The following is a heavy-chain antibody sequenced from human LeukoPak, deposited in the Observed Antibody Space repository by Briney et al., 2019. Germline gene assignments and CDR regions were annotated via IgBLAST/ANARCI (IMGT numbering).Heavy chain of an antibody. J-gene: IGHJ4*02. CDR1: GFTFSIHW. CDR3: ARLPRSKTFFDY. CDR2: IKQDGSDK. V-gene: IGHV3-7*01. D-gene: IGHD1-14*01. Sequence: GGSLRLSCAASGFTFSIHWMSWVRQAPGKGLEWVANIKQDGSDKYYVDSVKGRFTISRDNAKNSLYLQMTSLRAEDTAVYYCARLPRSKTFFDYWGQGTLVTVSS.